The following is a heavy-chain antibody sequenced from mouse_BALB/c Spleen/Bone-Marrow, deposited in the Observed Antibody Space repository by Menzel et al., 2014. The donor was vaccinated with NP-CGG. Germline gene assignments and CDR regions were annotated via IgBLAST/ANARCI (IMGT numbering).Heavy chain of an antibody. CDR3: ARGSNYVRYAMDY. J-gene: IGHJ4*01. Sequence: VQLKQSGPELVKPGASMKISCKASGYSFTGYTMNWVKQSHGKNLEWIGLINPYNGGTSYNQKFKGKSTLTVDKSSSPVYMELLNLTSEDSAVYYCARGSNYVRYAMDYWGQGTSVTVSS. CDR2: INPYNGGT. CDR1: GYSFTGYT. D-gene: IGHD2-5*01. V-gene: IGHV1-18*01.